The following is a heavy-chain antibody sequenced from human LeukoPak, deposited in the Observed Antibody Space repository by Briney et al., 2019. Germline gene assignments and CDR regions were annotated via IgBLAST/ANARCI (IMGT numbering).Heavy chain of an antibody. Sequence: GGSLRLSCAASGFTFSSYAMSWVRQASGKGLEWVSAISGSGGSTYYADSVKGRFTISRDNSKNTLYLQMNSLRAEDTAVYYCAKEANYDFWSDSVFDYWGQGTLVTVSS. CDR2: ISGSGGST. CDR3: AKEANYDFWSDSVFDY. V-gene: IGHV3-23*01. D-gene: IGHD3-3*01. J-gene: IGHJ4*02. CDR1: GFTFSSYA.